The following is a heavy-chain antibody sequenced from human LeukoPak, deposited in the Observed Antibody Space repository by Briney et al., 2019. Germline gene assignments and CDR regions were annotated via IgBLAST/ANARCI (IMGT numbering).Heavy chain of an antibody. Sequence: SETLSLTCTVSGGSISSYYWSWIRQPAEKGLELIGRIYTCGSTTYNPSLKSRVTMSVDTSKNQFSLKLSSVIAADTAVYYCARDGRPLRGYCSGGSCYSGRQYYYYYYMDVWGKGTTVTVSS. J-gene: IGHJ6*03. CDR3: ARDGRPLRGYCSGGSCYSGRQYYYYYYMDV. CDR1: GGSISSYY. V-gene: IGHV4-4*07. D-gene: IGHD2-15*01. CDR2: IYTCGST.